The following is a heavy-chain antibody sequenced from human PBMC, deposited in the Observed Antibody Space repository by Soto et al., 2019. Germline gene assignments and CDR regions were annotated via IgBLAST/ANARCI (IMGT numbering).Heavy chain of an antibody. D-gene: IGHD3-9*01. CDR1: GGSISSGDYY. V-gene: IGHV4-30-4*01. CDR2: IYYSGST. Sequence: SETLSLTCTVSGGSISSGDYYWSWIRQPPGKGMEWIGYIYYSGSTYYNLPLKSRVTISVDTSKNQFSLKLSSVTAADTAVYYCAIAPLRYFDWFPYYYGMDVWGQGTTVTVSS. CDR3: AIAPLRYFDWFPYYYGMDV. J-gene: IGHJ6*02.